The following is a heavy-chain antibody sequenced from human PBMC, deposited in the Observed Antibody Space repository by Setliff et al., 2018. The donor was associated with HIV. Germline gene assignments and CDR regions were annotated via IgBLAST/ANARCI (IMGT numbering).Heavy chain of an antibody. D-gene: IGHD3-3*01. CDR2: ISAYNGNT. J-gene: IGHJ4*02. CDR1: GYIFNTNG. Sequence: GASVKVSCKGSGYIFNTNGISWVRQAPGQGLEWMGWISAYNGNTNYAQRFQGRVTMTTDTSTSTAYMELRSLRSDDTAVYFCARMQAYYNFWRSTYYFDYWGQGTPVTVSS. V-gene: IGHV1-18*01. CDR3: ARMQAYYNFWRSTYYFDY.